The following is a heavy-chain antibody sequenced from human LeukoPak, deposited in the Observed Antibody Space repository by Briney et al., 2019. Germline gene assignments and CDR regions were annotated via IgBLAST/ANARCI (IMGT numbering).Heavy chain of an antibody. J-gene: IGHJ4*02. D-gene: IGHD4-17*01. Sequence: PGGSLRLSCAASGLTFSSYWMSWVRQAPGKGLEWVVNIKEDGSEKYYVDSVKGRFTISRDNAKNSLYLQMNSLRAEDTAVYYCARDHEYGNYDWGQGTLVTVSS. CDR2: IKEDGSEK. CDR3: ARDHEYGNYD. V-gene: IGHV3-7*01. CDR1: GLTFSSYW.